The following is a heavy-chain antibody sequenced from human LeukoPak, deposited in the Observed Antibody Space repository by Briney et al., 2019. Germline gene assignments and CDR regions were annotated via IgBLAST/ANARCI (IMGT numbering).Heavy chain of an antibody. J-gene: IGHJ5*02. CDR1: GFTFSTYA. CDR2: ISSGGSNE. V-gene: IGHV3-30*18. CDR3: AKGHDPTWYGNWLDP. Sequence: GRPLRLSCGGSGFTFSTYAMHWVRQTPDKGLEWVAVISSGGSNENYADPVKGRFIISRDNPKDTLYLRMNNLTPGDTAVYYCAKGHDPTWYGNWLDPWGQGTLVTVSS. D-gene: IGHD6-13*01.